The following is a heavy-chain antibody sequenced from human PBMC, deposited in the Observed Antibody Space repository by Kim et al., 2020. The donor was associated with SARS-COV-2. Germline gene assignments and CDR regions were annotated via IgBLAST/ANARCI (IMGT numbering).Heavy chain of an antibody. Sequence: SETLSLTCTVSGGSISSGGYYWSWIRQHPGKGLEWIGYIYYSGSTYYNPSLKSRVTISVDTSKNQFSLKLSSVTAADTAVWYCARGPGDEDYYGMDVWGQGTTVTVSS. J-gene: IGHJ6*02. CDR3: ARGPGDEDYYGMDV. D-gene: IGHD3-16*01. CDR2: IYYSGST. CDR1: GGSISSGGYY. V-gene: IGHV4-31*03.